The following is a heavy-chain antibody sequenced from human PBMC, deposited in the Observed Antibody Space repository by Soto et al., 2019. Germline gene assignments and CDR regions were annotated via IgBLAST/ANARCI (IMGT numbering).Heavy chain of an antibody. CDR2: IKQDGIEK. D-gene: IGHD1-26*01. Sequence: PGGSLRLSCAASGFTFSSYLMSWVRQAPGKGLEWVANIKQDGIEKYYVDSVKGRFTISRDNAKNSLYLQMNSLRAEDTAVYYCARDQRSYYRGGYRFETLGQRNLVTXSS. CDR3: ARDQRSYYRGGYRFET. CDR1: GFTFSSYL. J-gene: IGHJ5*02. V-gene: IGHV3-7*01.